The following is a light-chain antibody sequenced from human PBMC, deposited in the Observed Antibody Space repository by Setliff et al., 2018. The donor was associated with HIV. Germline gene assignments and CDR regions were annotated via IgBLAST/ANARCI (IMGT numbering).Light chain of an antibody. CDR3: TSYTGGNPRA. J-gene: IGLJ1*01. Sequence: QSALAQPASVSGSPGQTITISCTGTSNDIGGYNYVSWYQQHPGEAPKLIIYNVNNRPSGVSSRFSGSKSGNTASLSISELRADDETDYYCTSYTGGNPRAFGTGTKVTVL. V-gene: IGLV2-14*03. CDR2: NVN. CDR1: SNDIGGYNY.